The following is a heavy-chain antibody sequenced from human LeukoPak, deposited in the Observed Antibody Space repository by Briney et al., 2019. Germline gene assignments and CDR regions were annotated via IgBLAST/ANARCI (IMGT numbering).Heavy chain of an antibody. CDR2: IYHSGST. J-gene: IGHJ3*02. Sequence: SGTLSLTCDVSGDSITSPNWWSWVRQPPGKGLQWIGEIYHSGSTSYNPSLKSRVTISIDTSKNQFSLKLTSVTAAGTAVYYCARSGYCSGGNCYSDAFDIWGQGTRVTVSS. CDR1: GDSITSPNW. D-gene: IGHD2-15*01. CDR3: ARSGYCSGGNCYSDAFDI. V-gene: IGHV4-4*02.